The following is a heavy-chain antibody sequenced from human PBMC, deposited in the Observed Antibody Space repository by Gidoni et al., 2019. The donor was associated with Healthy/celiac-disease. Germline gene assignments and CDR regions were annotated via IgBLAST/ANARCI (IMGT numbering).Heavy chain of an antibody. CDR1: GFTFSSYA. Sequence: EVQLLESGGGLVQPGGSLRLSCADSGFTFSSYAMSWVRQAPGKGLAWVAAISGSGGSTYYADSVKGRFTISRDNSKNTLYLQMNSLRAEDTAVYYCAKVPSRLGYCSGGSCYISFDYWGQGTLVTVSS. CDR2: ISGSGGST. CDR3: AKVPSRLGYCSGGSCYISFDY. J-gene: IGHJ4*02. D-gene: IGHD2-15*01. V-gene: IGHV3-23*01.